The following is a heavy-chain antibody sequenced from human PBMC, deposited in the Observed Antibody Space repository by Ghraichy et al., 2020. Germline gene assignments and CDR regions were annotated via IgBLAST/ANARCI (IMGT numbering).Heavy chain of an antibody. CDR3: VSVFAVGYVHL. CDR2: MHYSGNT. D-gene: IGHD3-10*02. Sequence: SETLSLTCTVSGGSISSNYYWGWIRQTPGKRLEWIASMHYSGNTHYNPSPSLKSRVSVSVDTSKNQFSLKLYSVTAADTAVYYCVSVFAVGYVHLWGQGTLGTVLS. CDR1: GGSISSNYY. V-gene: IGHV4-39*01. J-gene: IGHJ1*01.